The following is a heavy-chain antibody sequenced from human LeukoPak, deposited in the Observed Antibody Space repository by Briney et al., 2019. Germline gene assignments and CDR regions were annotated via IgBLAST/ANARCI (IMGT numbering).Heavy chain of an antibody. J-gene: IGHJ6*03. V-gene: IGHV3-30*18. D-gene: IGHD6-19*01. CDR2: ISYDGSNK. Sequence: GGSLRLSCAASGFTFSSYGMHWVRQAPGKGPEWVAVISYDGSNKYYADSVKGRFTISRDNSKNALYLQMNSLRAEDTAVYYCAKDGQVAGSYYYYYMDVWGKGTTVTVSS. CDR3: AKDGQVAGSYYYYYMDV. CDR1: GFTFSSYG.